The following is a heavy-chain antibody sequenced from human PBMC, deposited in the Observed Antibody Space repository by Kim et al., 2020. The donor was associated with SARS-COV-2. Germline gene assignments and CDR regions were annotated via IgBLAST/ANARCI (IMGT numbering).Heavy chain of an antibody. J-gene: IGHJ6*02. CDR2: IIPIFGTA. V-gene: IGHV1-69*13. CDR3: ARAHTPNSQYSSSWYHYYYYGMDV. CDR1: GGTFSSYA. D-gene: IGHD6-13*01. Sequence: SVKVSCKASGGTFSSYAISWVRQAPGQGLEWMGGIIPIFGTANYAQKFQGRVTITADESTSTAYMELSSLRSEDTAVYYCARAHTPNSQYSSSWYHYYYYGMDVWGQGTTVTVSS.